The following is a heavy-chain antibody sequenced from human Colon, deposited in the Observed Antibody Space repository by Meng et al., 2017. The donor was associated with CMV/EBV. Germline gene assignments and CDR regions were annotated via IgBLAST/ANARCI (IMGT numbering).Heavy chain of an antibody. CDR2: IYPSGST. Sequence: SGGSISSGDYFWTWIRQYPGKVLEWIGYIYPSGSTLYNPSLKSRITMSVDTSRNQFSLRLSSLTAADTAVYYCARTLVATIYETPYFDFWGQGTLVTVSS. J-gene: IGHJ4*02. D-gene: IGHD5-12*01. CDR1: GGSISSGDYF. V-gene: IGHV4-31*02. CDR3: ARTLVATIYETPYFDF.